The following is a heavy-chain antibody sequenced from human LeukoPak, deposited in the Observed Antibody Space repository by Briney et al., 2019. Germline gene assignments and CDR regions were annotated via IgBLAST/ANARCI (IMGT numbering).Heavy chain of an antibody. V-gene: IGHV1-46*02. CDR3: ARDSVELERRNWFDP. Sequence: ASVKVSCKASPYTFNKYYIHWVRQAPGQGLEWMGVINPSGRSASYAQRFQGRVTMTRDTSTSTVYMDLSNLRSEDTAVYYCARDSVELERRNWFDPWGQGTLVTVSS. CDR2: INPSGRSA. CDR1: PYTFNKYY. J-gene: IGHJ5*02. D-gene: IGHD1-1*01.